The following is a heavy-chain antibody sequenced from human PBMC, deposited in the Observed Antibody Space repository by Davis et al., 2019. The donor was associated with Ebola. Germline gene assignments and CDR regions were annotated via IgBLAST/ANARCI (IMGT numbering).Heavy chain of an antibody. J-gene: IGHJ6*02. V-gene: IGHV3-7*01. Sequence: GESLKISCAASGFTFSSYWMSWVRQAPGKGLEWVANIKQDGSEKYYVDSVKGRFTISRDNAKNSLYLQMNSLRAEDTAVYYCARDRGNYYGSGSYYFFYYYYGMDVWGQGTTVTVSS. D-gene: IGHD3-10*01. CDR3: ARDRGNYYGSGSYYFFYYYYGMDV. CDR2: IKQDGSEK. CDR1: GFTFSSYW.